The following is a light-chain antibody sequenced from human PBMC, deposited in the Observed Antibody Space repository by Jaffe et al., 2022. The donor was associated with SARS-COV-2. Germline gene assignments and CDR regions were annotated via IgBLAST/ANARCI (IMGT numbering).Light chain of an antibody. J-gene: IGKJ5*01. Sequence: EVVLMQSPGTLSLAPGERATLSCRASRNVSTFLAWYQQKSGLSPRLLIYDASSRATDIPARFSGSGSGTDFTLTISSLEPEDFAIYYCQQRTNWITFGQGTRLE. V-gene: IGKV3-11*01. CDR2: DAS. CDR3: QQRTNWIT. CDR1: RNVSTF.